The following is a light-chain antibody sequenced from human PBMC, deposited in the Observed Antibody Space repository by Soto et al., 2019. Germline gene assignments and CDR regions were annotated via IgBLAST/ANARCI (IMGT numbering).Light chain of an antibody. CDR3: QSFDSSLGGDVV. V-gene: IGLV1-40*01. CDR1: SSNIGAGYD. CDR2: VNN. J-gene: IGLJ2*01. Sequence: QSVLTQPPSVSGAPGQRVTISCSGSSSNIGAGYDVHWYQQLPGSAPKLLIYVNNNRPSGVHDRFSGSKSGTSASLAITGLQAEDEADYYCQSFDSSLGGDVVFGGGTKLTVL.